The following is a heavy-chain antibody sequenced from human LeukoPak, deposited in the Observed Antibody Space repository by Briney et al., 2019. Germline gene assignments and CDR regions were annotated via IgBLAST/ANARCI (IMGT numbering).Heavy chain of an antibody. CDR3: ARESTVTTSGDRAFDI. CDR1: GGTFSSYA. V-gene: IGHV1-69*04. CDR2: IIPIFGIA. D-gene: IGHD4-17*01. Sequence: SVKVSCKASGGTFSSYAISWVRQAPGQGLEWMGRIIPIFGIANYAQKFQGRVTIAADKSTSTAYMELSSLRSEDTAVYYCARESTVTTSGDRAFDIWGQGTMVTVSS. J-gene: IGHJ3*02.